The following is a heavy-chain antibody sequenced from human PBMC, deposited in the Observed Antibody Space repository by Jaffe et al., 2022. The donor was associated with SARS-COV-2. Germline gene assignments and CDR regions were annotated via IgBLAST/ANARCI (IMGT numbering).Heavy chain of an antibody. CDR3: AGGLPSGWDRGVYFHL. Sequence: QVHLHQGGAGLLKPSETLSLTCAVSGGSFSGYFCNWIRQSPERGLEWIGQINHEGTTNYNPSLKTRVTISQDTSQNHFSLKLTSVTAADTAVYFCAGGLPSGWDRGVYFHLWGQGTPVIVSS. D-gene: IGHD6-19*01. J-gene: IGHJ1*01. V-gene: IGHV4-34*01. CDR1: GGSFSGYF. CDR2: INHEGTT.